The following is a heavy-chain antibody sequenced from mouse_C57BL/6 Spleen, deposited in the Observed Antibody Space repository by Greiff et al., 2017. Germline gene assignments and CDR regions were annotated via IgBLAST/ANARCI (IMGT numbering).Heavy chain of an antibody. Sequence: VQLQESDAELVKPGASVKISCKVSGYTFTDHTIHWMKQRPEQGLEWIGYIYPRDGSTKYNEKFKGKATLTADKSSSTAYMQLNRLTSEDSAVYFCARRSWDEDYAMDYWGQGTSVTVSS. CDR2: IYPRDGST. CDR1: GYTFTDHT. CDR3: ARRSWDEDYAMDY. V-gene: IGHV1-78*01. J-gene: IGHJ4*01. D-gene: IGHD4-1*01.